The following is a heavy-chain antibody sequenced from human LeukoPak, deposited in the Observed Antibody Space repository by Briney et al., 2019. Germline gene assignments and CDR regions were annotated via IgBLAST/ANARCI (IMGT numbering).Heavy chain of an antibody. Sequence: GGSLTLSCAASGFTFSSYAMHWVRQAPGKGLEYVSSISSNGGSTYYAGTVKGRFTISRDNFKNTLYLQMSSLRAEDTAVYYCVKDLYSGSDSYYDSSGHSDYWGQGTLVTVSS. CDR2: ISSNGGST. CDR3: VKDLYSGSDSYYDSSGHSDY. V-gene: IGHV3-64D*09. J-gene: IGHJ4*02. D-gene: IGHD3-22*01. CDR1: GFTFSSYA.